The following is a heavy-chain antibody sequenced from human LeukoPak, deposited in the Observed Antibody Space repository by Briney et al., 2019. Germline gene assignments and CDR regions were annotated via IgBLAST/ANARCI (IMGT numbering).Heavy chain of an antibody. CDR1: GNTFTNYA. V-gene: IGHV1-2*02. CDR3: ARDRYGDGFAHLDY. CDR2: ITPSGGT. D-gene: IGHD5-24*01. J-gene: IGHJ4*02. Sequence: ASVTVSCKASGNTFTNYAIHWVRQAPGQGLEWMGWITPSGGTNYPQKFQGRVAITWHTSITTAYMDLSRLTSDDTAVYYCARDRYGDGFAHLDYWGQGALVTVSS.